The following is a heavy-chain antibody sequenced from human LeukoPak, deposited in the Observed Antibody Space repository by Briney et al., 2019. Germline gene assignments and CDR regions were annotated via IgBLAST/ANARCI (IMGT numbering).Heavy chain of an antibody. D-gene: IGHD5-18*01. J-gene: IGHJ4*02. CDR2: IIPIFGTA. Sequence: PGASVKVSCKASGGTFSSYAISWVRQAPGQGLEWMGGIIPIFGTANYAQKFQGRVTITADESTSTAYMELSSLRSEDTAVYYCARAPHYGYGFDYWGQGTLVTVSS. CDR3: ARAPHYGYGFDY. V-gene: IGHV1-69*13. CDR1: GGTFSSYA.